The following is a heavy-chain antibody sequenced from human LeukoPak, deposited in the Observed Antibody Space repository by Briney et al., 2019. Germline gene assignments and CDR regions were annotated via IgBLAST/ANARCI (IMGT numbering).Heavy chain of an antibody. CDR3: ASANYDFWSGYYTGPFDY. Sequence: SETLSLTCTVSGGSISSYYWSWIRQPPGKGLEWIGYIYYSGSTNYNPSLKSRVTISVDTSKNQFTLKLSSVTAADTAVYYCASANYDFWSGYYTGPFDYWGQGTRVTVSS. CDR2: IYYSGST. CDR1: GGSISSYY. V-gene: IGHV4-59*01. D-gene: IGHD3-3*01. J-gene: IGHJ4*02.